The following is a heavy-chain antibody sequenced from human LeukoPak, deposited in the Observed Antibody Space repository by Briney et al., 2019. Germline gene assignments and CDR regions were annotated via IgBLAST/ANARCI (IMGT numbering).Heavy chain of an antibody. Sequence: GGSLRLSCAASGFTFSSYSMNWVRQAAGKGLEWDSSITSSSSYIYYADSVKGRFTISRDNAKNSLYLQMNSLRAEDTAVYYCARQRELVFHYYMDVWGTGTTVTISS. D-gene: IGHD3-10*01. CDR1: GFTFSSYS. J-gene: IGHJ6*03. CDR3: ARQRELVFHYYMDV. CDR2: ITSSSSYI. V-gene: IGHV3-21*04.